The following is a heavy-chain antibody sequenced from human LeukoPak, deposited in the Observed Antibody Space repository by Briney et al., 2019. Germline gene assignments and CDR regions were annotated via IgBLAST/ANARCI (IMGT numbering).Heavy chain of an antibody. V-gene: IGHV3-23*01. J-gene: IGHJ4*02. CDR3: AKDRSCSRTSCYSPFDY. CDR2: ISGSGGST. CDR1: GFTFSSYW. D-gene: IGHD2-2*01. Sequence: GGSLRLSCAASGFTFSSYWMHWVRQAPGKGLEWVSVISGSGGSTYYADSVKGRFTISRDNSKNTLYLQMNSLRAEDTAVYYCAKDRSCSRTSCYSPFDYWGQGTLVTVSS.